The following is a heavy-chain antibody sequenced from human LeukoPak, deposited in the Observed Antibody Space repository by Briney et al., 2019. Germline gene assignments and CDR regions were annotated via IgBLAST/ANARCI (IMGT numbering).Heavy chain of an antibody. CDR3: ARVLGGARSSGYSILHFDY. CDR2: IYYSGNT. CDR1: GGSISSGGYY. J-gene: IGHJ4*02. V-gene: IGHV4-31*03. Sequence: SETLSLTCTVSGGSISSGGYYWSWIRQHPGKGLEWIGYIYYSGNTYYNPSLKSRVIISIGTSKNQFSLKLSSVTAADTAVYYCARVLGGARSSGYSILHFDYWGQGTLVTVSS. D-gene: IGHD3-22*01.